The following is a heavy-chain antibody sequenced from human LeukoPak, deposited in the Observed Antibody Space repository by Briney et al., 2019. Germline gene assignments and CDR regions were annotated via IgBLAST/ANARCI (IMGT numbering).Heavy chain of an antibody. J-gene: IGHJ3*02. CDR2: IRYDGSNK. CDR3: AKDLYAFDI. CDR1: GFTFSSYG. Sequence: GGPLRLSCAPPGFTFSSYGMHWVRQAPGRGLEWVAFIRYDGSNKYYADSVKGRFTISRDNSKNTLYLQMNSLRAEDTAVYYCAKDLYAFDIWGQGTMVTVSS. V-gene: IGHV3-30*02.